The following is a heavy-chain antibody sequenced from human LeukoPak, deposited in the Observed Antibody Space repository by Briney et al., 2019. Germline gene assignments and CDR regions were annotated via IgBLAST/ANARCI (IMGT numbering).Heavy chain of an antibody. Sequence: GGSLRLSCAASGFTFSSYSMSWVRQAPGKGLEWVSSISSSSSTNYADSVKGRFTISRDNAKNSLYLQMNSLRAEDTAVYYCATDLYCSSTSCYRRFDYWGQGTLVTVSS. D-gene: IGHD2-2*01. CDR3: ATDLYCSSTSCYRRFDY. CDR2: ISSSSST. V-gene: IGHV3-21*01. J-gene: IGHJ4*02. CDR1: GFTFSSYS.